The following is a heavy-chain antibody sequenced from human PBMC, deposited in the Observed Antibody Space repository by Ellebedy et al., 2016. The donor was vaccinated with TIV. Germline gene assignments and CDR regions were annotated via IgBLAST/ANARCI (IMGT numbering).Heavy chain of an antibody. CDR1: GDSVSSGGIY. Sequence: SETLSLXCTVSGDSVSSGGIYWSWIRQHPGKGLEWIGSIYYSGTTYSNPSLKSRITISVDTSKNQFSLKLNSVTPADTAVYYCARAPGSEYDILTGFYTLYFFDYWGQGALVTVSS. D-gene: IGHD3-9*01. CDR2: IYYSGTT. V-gene: IGHV4-31*03. CDR3: ARAPGSEYDILTGFYTLYFFDY. J-gene: IGHJ4*02.